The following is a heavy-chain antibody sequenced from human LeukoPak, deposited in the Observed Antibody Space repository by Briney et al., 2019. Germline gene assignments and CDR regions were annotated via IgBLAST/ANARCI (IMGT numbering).Heavy chain of an antibody. Sequence: GGSRRLSCAASGFTFSSYAMNWVRQAPGKGLEWVSGIGYTGDSTFYADSVKGRFTVSRDSAKNTLFLHMNSLRAEDSAISYCPKVLGRYRNNFFDYWGQGNLVTVSS. V-gene: IGHV3-23*01. D-gene: IGHD1-26*01. CDR1: GFTFSSYA. CDR2: IGYTGDST. J-gene: IGHJ4*02. CDR3: PKVLGRYRNNFFDY.